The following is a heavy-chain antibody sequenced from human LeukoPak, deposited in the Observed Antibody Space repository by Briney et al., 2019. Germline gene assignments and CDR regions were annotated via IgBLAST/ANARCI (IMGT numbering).Heavy chain of an antibody. CDR3: ARGYGSGSGDY. Sequence: GGSLRLSCAASGFTFSSYTMNWVRQAPGKGLEWVTSISSSSSYIYYADSLKGRFTISRDNAKNSLYLQMNSLRPEDTAVYYCARGYGSGSGDYWGHGTLVTVSS. V-gene: IGHV3-21*01. J-gene: IGHJ4*01. D-gene: IGHD3-10*01. CDR2: ISSSSSYI. CDR1: GFTFSSYT.